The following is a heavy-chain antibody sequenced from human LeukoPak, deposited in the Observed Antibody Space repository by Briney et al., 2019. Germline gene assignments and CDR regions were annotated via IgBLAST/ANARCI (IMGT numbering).Heavy chain of an antibody. CDR1: GGSISSGGYY. D-gene: IGHD3-9*01. Sequence: SETLSLTCTVSGGSISSGGYYWSWIRQPPGKGLEWIGYIYHSGSTYYNPSLKSRVTISVDRSKNQFSLKLSSVTAADTAVYYCARDPYYDILTGYPYWGQGTLVTVSP. CDR3: ARDPYYDILTGYPY. V-gene: IGHV4-30-2*01. CDR2: IYHSGST. J-gene: IGHJ4*02.